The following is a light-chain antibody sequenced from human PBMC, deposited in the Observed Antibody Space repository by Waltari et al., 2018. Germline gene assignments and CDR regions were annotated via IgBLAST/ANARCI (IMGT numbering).Light chain of an antibody. J-gene: IGLJ3*02. Sequence: QLVLTQSPSASASLGASGRLTCTLDRGPSSNIIAWHQQQPEKGPRYLMKVNSDGSHSKGDDIPDRFSGSGSGAERYLTISSVQSEDEADYYCQTGGHGTWVFGGGTKLTVL. V-gene: IGLV4-69*01. CDR3: QTGGHGTWV. CDR2: VNSDGSH. CDR1: RGPSSNI.